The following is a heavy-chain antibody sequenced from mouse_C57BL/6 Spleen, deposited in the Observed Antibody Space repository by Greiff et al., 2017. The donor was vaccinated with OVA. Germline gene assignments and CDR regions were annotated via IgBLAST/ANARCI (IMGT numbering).Heavy chain of an antibody. CDR1: GFSFNTYA. Sequence: EVKLMESGGGLVQPKGSLKLSCAASGFSFNTYAMNWVRQAPGQGLEWVARIRSKSNNYATYYADSVKDRFTISRDDSENMLYRRMNNLKTAVTAMYYCVRHEYFDVWGTGTTVTVSS. CDR2: IRSKSNNYAT. V-gene: IGHV10-1*01. CDR3: VRHEYFDV. J-gene: IGHJ1*03.